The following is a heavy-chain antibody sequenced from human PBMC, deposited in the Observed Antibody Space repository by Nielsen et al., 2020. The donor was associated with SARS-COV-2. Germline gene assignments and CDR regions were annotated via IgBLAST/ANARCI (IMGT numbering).Heavy chain of an antibody. D-gene: IGHD6-6*01. CDR1: GASISSSSYY. J-gene: IGHJ4*02. Sequence: SETLSPTCTVPGASISSSSYYWGWIRQPPGKGLEWIGSIYYSGTTYYNPSLKSRVTISVDTSKNQFSLKLSSVTAAATAVYYCARDGSQSSSSGHTIDYWGQGTLVTVSS. CDR2: IYYSGTT. CDR3: ARDGSQSSSSGHTIDY. V-gene: IGHV4-39*07.